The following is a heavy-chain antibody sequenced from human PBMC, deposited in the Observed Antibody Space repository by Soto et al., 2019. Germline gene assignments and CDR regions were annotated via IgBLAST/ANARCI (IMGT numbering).Heavy chain of an antibody. CDR1: GFTFSSYA. J-gene: IGHJ6*02. V-gene: IGHV3-23*01. D-gene: IGHD3-9*01. Sequence: GLSCAASGFTFSSYAMSWVRQAPGKGLEWVSVISGSGGSTYYADSVKGRFTISRDNSKNTLYLQMNSLRAEDTAVYYCAKVEVYYDILTGYYYYYGMDVWGQGTTVTVSS. CDR2: ISGSGGST. CDR3: AKVEVYYDILTGYYYYYGMDV.